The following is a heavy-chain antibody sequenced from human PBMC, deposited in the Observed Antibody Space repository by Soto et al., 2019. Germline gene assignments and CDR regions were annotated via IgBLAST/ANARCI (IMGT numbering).Heavy chain of an antibody. D-gene: IGHD2-15*01. V-gene: IGHV1-2*02. Sequence: ASVKVFCKASGYTFTGYYMHWVRQAPGQGLEWMGWINPNSGGTNYAQKFQGRVTMTRDTSISTAYMELSRLGSDDTAVYYCARGPAIYCSGGSCYPIDYWGQGTLVTVSS. J-gene: IGHJ4*02. CDR1: GYTFTGYY. CDR3: ARGPAIYCSGGSCYPIDY. CDR2: INPNSGGT.